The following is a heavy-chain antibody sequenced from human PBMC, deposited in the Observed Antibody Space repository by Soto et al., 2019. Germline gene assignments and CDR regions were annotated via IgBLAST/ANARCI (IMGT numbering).Heavy chain of an antibody. CDR1: GFIFSTYT. D-gene: IGHD6-13*01. J-gene: IGHJ4*02. CDR2: MSYDGSQK. CDR3: SIAKSSSWHNFDY. Sequence: QVQLVESGGGVVQPGRSLRLSCAASGFIFSTYTMHWVRQAPGKGLEWLTVMSYDGSQKYYADSVKGRLTISRDNSKNTRYLQMTSLRAEDTAVYHCSIAKSSSWHNFDYWGQGTLVTVSS. V-gene: IGHV3-30-3*01.